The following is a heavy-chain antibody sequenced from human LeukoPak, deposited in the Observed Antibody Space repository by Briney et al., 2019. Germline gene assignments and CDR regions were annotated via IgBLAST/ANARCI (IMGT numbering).Heavy chain of an antibody. Sequence: PSETLSLTCTVSGDSISGYYWSWIRQPPGKGLEWIGYIYYSGRTNYNPSLKSRVTISEDTSKNHFSLRLWSVTAADTAVYYCARALQDYYYGMDVWGQGTTVTVSS. CDR2: IYYSGRT. D-gene: IGHD5-24*01. J-gene: IGHJ6*02. CDR3: ARALQDYYYGMDV. CDR1: GDSISGYY. V-gene: IGHV4-59*08.